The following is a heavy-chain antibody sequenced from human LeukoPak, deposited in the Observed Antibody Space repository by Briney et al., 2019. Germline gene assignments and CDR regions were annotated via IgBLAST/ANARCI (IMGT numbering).Heavy chain of an antibody. D-gene: IGHD3-3*01. V-gene: IGHV4-34*01. J-gene: IGHJ4*02. CDR1: GGSFSGYY. Sequence: PSETLSLTCAVYGGSFSGYYWSWIRQPPGKGLEWIGEINHSGSTNYNPSLKSRVTISVDTSKNQFSLKLSSVTAADTAVYYCARLAIYDFWSGYIHSFDYWGQGTLVTVSS. CDR3: ARLAIYDFWSGYIHSFDY. CDR2: INHSGST.